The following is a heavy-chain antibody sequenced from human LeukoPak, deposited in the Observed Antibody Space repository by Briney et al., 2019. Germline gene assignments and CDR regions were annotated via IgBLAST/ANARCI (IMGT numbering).Heavy chain of an antibody. D-gene: IGHD2-21*02. J-gene: IGHJ4*02. CDR3: ARMLAYCGGDCFRPTYYFDY. V-gene: IGHV3-21*04. CDR2: ISSSSSYI. CDR1: GFTFSSYS. Sequence: GGSLRLSCAASGFTFSSYSMNWVRQAPGKGLEWVSSISSSSSYIYYADSVKGRFTISRDNAKNSLYLQMNSLRAEDTAVYYCARMLAYCGGDCFRPTYYFDYWGQGTLVTVSS.